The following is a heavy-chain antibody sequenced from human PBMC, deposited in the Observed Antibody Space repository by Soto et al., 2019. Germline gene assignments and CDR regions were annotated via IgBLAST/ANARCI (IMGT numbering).Heavy chain of an antibody. CDR1: GGSISRYY. Sequence: TLSLTCTVSGGSISRYYWSWIRQPPGKGLEWLGYIYYDGSTSYSPSLKSRVTISVDTSKNQFSLSLSSVTAADTAVYYRARAGYSYGFGYYYDYWGQGTLVTVSS. CDR2: IYYDGST. J-gene: IGHJ4*02. V-gene: IGHV4-59*01. CDR3: ARAGYSYGFGYYYDY. D-gene: IGHD5-18*01.